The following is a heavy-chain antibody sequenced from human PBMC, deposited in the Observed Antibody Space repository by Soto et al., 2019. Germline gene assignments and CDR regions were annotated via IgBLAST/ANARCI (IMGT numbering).Heavy chain of an antibody. J-gene: IGHJ4*02. Sequence: PGGSLRLSCAASGFTFNIYAMNWVRQAPGKGLEWVSSISGGGGTTYYADSMKGRFTISRDNSKNTLFLQMSSLRAEDTALYYCAKITLRYYGERQAYDYWGQGTLVTVSS. D-gene: IGHD4-17*01. CDR2: ISGGGGTT. CDR1: GFTFNIYA. V-gene: IGHV3-23*01. CDR3: AKITLRYYGERQAYDY.